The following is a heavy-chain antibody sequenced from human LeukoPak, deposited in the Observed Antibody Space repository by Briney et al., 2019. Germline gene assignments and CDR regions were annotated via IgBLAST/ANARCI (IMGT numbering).Heavy chain of an antibody. Sequence: SETLSLTCTVSGGSISSGGYYWSWIRQHPGKGLEWIGYIYYSGSTYYNPSLKSQVTISVDTFKNQFSLKLSSVTAADTAVYYCARVRGGGSYDFDYWGQGTLVTVSS. D-gene: IGHD1-26*01. CDR1: GGSISSGGYY. CDR2: IYYSGST. J-gene: IGHJ4*02. CDR3: ARVRGGGSYDFDY. V-gene: IGHV4-31*01.